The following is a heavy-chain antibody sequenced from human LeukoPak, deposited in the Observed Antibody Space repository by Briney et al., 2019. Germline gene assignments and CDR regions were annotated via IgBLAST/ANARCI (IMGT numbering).Heavy chain of an antibody. CDR2: ISAYNGNT. V-gene: IGHV1-18*01. Sequence: ASVKVSCKASGYTFTSYGISWVRQAPGQGLEWMGWISAYNGNTNYPQKLQGRVTMTTDTSTSTAYMELRSLRSDDTAVYYCARDVGRGYDPPLLLDLWGQGTLLTVSS. J-gene: IGHJ5*02. CDR3: ARDVGRGYDPPLLLDL. D-gene: IGHD5-12*01. CDR1: GYTFTSYG.